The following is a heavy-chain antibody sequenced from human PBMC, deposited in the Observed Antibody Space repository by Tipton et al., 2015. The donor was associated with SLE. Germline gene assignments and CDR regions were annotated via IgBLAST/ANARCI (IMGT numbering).Heavy chain of an antibody. V-gene: IGHV4-34*09. J-gene: IGHJ4*02. CDR3: ARSPADAPYYFDS. Sequence: TLSLTCAVYGGSFSGYSWNWIRQPPGKGLEWNGYTYYSGNTYYNPSLKSRVTISVDTSKNQFSLRLNSVTAADTAVYYCARSPADAPYYFDSWGQGTLVTVSS. CDR1: GGSFSGYS. D-gene: IGHD2-2*01. CDR2: TYYSGNT.